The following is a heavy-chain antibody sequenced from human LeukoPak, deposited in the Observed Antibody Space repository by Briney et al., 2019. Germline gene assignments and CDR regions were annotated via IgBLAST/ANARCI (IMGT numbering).Heavy chain of an antibody. CDR2: ISVYNGNT. CDR1: GYTFSDYG. V-gene: IGHV1-18*01. Sequence: GASVKVSFKASGYTFSDYGITWVRQAPGQGLEWMGWISVYNGNTNYAQKLQGRVTMTTDISTSTAYMELRSLTSDDTAVYYCARAQPPDYWGQGTLVTVSS. CDR3: ARAQPPDY. J-gene: IGHJ4*02. D-gene: IGHD2-2*01.